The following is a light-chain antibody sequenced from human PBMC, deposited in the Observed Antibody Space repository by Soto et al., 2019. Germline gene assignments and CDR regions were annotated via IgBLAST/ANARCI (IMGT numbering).Light chain of an antibody. J-gene: IGKJ1*01. V-gene: IGKV1-5*01. Sequence: DIQMTQSPSTLSASVGDRVTITCRASQSISTWLAWYQQKPGNAPKLLIFDASNLESGVPSRFSGSGSGTEFTLTIDSLQPDDFATYYCQQYNSDSRTFAKGLSWISN. CDR1: QSISTW. CDR3: QQYNSDSRT. CDR2: DAS.